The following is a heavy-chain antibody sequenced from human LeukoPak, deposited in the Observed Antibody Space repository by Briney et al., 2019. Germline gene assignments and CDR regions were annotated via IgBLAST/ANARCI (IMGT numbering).Heavy chain of an antibody. V-gene: IGHV1-8*01. Sequence: ALVKLSCKASGYTFTSYDINWVRQATGQGLEWMGWMNPNSGNTGYAQKFQGRVTMTRNTSISTAYMELSSLRSGDTAVYYCARVRLVDEGRFLEWLSPTVFDYWGQGTLVTVSS. CDR1: GYTFTSYD. J-gene: IGHJ4*02. CDR2: MNPNSGNT. D-gene: IGHD3-3*01. CDR3: ARVRLVDEGRFLEWLSPTVFDY.